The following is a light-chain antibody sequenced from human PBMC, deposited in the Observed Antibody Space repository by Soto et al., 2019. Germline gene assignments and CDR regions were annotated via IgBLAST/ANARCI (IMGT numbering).Light chain of an antibody. CDR2: KVS. CDR3: MQGTHWPPYT. V-gene: IGKV2-30*02. Sequence: DVVMTQSPLSLPVTLGQPASISCRSSQSLVHSYGNTYLNWFHPRPGQSPRRLIYKVSNRDSGVPDRFSGSGSDTDFTLKISGVEAEDVGVYYCMQGTHWPPYTFGQGTKLEIK. J-gene: IGKJ2*01. CDR1: QSLVHSYGNTY.